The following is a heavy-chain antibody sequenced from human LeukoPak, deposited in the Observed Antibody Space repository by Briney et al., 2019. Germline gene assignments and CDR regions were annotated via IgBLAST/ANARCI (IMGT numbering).Heavy chain of an antibody. CDR1: GFTFSSYA. CDR2: ISGSGGST. V-gene: IGHV3-23*01. CDR3: ARDPAYDFWSGYYTDFDY. D-gene: IGHD3-3*01. Sequence: GGSLRLSCAASGFTFSSYAMSWVRQAPGKGLEWVSAISGSGGSTYYADSVKGRFTISRDNAKNSLYLQMNSLRAEDTAVYYCARDPAYDFWSGYYTDFDYWGQGTLVTVSS. J-gene: IGHJ4*02.